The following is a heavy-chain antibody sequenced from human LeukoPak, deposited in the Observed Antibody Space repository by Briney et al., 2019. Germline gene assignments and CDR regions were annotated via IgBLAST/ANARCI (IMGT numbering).Heavy chain of an antibody. CDR2: IRLDGITA. CDR3: ARVHIAAAGTLDAFDI. V-gene: IGHV3-30*02. CDR1: GFTFSDYA. D-gene: IGHD6-13*01. Sequence: PGGSLKLSCSTFGFTFSDYAFHWVRQAPGKGLEWVAFIRLDGITAYYTDSVKGRFTISRDNSKKTLFLQMNSLRAEDTAVYYCARVHIAAAGTLDAFDIWGQGTMVTVSS. J-gene: IGHJ3*02.